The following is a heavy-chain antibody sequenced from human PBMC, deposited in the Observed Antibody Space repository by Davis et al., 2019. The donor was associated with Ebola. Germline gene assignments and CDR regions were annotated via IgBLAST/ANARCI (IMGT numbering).Heavy chain of an antibody. CDR3: ARDCSGTSCYFKWFDP. D-gene: IGHD2-15*01. CDR2: VSAYNDNT. Sequence: AASVKVSCKASGYTFTSYGISWVRRAPGQGLEWMGWVSAYNDNTNYAQKLQGRVTMTTDTSTSTAYMELRSLRSDDTAVYYCARDCSGTSCYFKWFDPWGQGTLVTVSS. V-gene: IGHV1-18*01. CDR1: GYTFTSYG. J-gene: IGHJ5*02.